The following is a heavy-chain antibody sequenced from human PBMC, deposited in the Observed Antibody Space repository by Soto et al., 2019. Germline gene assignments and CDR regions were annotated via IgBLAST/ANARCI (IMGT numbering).Heavy chain of an antibody. J-gene: IGHJ6*03. V-gene: IGHV3-48*01. CDR3: ARLQNRGELDSKPYYYCYMDV. CDR1: GFTFSSYS. D-gene: IGHD3-10*01. Sequence: EVQLVESGGGLVQPGGSLRLSCAASGFTFSSYSMNWVRQAPGKGLEWVSYISSSSSTIYYADSVKGRFTISRDNAKNSLYLQMNSLKAEDTAVYYCARLQNRGELDSKPYYYCYMDVWGKGTTVTVSS. CDR2: ISSSSSTI.